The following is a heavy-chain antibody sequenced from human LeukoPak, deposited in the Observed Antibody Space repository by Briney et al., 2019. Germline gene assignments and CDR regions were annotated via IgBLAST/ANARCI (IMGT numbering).Heavy chain of an antibody. J-gene: IGHJ4*02. CDR3: AKSSTYSGSLIDY. D-gene: IGHD1-26*01. CDR1: GFTFSSYA. Sequence: GGSLRLSCASSGFTFSSYAMSWVRQAPGKGLEWVSSISGSGGSTYYADSVKGRFTISRDNSKHTLYLQVNRLRAEDTAVYYCAKSSTYSGSLIDYWGQGTLVSVSS. CDR2: ISGSGGST. V-gene: IGHV3-23*01.